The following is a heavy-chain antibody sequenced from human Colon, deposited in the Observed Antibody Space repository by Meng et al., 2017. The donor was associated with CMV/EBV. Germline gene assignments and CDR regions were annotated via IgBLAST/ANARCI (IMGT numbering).Heavy chain of an antibody. CDR3: VRHLEAGRNGYSEPF. V-gene: IGHV3-21*01. CDR1: GFIFTSYT. Sequence: GGSLRLSCAASGFIFTSYTMNWVRQAPGKGLEWVSSISTSGCDIYYADSVKGRFTLSRDNAKNSLYLQMDSLRAEDTAVYYCVRHLEAGRNGYSEPFWGQGTLVTVSS. J-gene: IGHJ1*01. D-gene: IGHD5-18*01. CDR2: ISTSGCDI.